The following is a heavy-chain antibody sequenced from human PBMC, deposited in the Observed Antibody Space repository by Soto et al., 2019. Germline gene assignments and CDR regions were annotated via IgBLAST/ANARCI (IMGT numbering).Heavy chain of an antibody. CDR1: GFLFSSYW. Sequence: PGDSLRLYFADSGFLFSSYWMHWVRQAQGKGLVWVARVKSDEGYTAYADSVKGRFSISRDNAKNMLYLQMNSLRVEDTAVYYCAREGASLFWGQGT. CDR3: AREGASLF. CDR2: VKSDEGYT. J-gene: IGHJ4*02. V-gene: IGHV3-74*01.